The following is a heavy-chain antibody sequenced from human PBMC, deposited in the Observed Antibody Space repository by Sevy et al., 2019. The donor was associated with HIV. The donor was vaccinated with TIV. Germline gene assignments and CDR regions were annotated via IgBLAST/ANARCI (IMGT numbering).Heavy chain of an antibody. CDR3: ARGTCSSTSCYGDNWFDP. CDR2: INSDGSST. D-gene: IGHD2-2*01. V-gene: IGHV3-74*01. Sequence: GGSLRLSCAASGFTFSSYWMHWVRQAPGKGLVWVSRINSDGSSTSYVDSVKGRFTISRDNAKNTLYLQMNSLRAEDTAVYYCARGTCSSTSCYGDNWFDPWGQGTLVTVSS. J-gene: IGHJ5*02. CDR1: GFTFSSYW.